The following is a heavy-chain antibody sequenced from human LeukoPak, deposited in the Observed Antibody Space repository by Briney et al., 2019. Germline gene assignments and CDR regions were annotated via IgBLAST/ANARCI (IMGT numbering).Heavy chain of an antibody. CDR3: ARDGLDYDFWSGYYR. CDR2: IYYSGST. V-gene: IGHV4-39*07. D-gene: IGHD3-3*01. CDR1: GGSISSSSYY. Sequence: SETLSLTCTVSGGSISSSSYYWGWIRQPPGKGLEWIGSIYYSGSTYYNPSLKSRVTISVDTSKNQFSLKLSSVAAADTAVYYCARDGLDYDFWSGYYRWGQGTLVTVSS. J-gene: IGHJ5*02.